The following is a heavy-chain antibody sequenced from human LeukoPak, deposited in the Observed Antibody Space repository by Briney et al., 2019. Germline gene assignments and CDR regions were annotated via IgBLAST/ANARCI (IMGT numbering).Heavy chain of an antibody. CDR3: ATDRSVTMVVDY. Sequence: SETLSLTCTVSGGSISSYYWSWIRQPPGRGLEWIGFISYSGSTNYNPSLKSRVSISVDTSKNQFSLKVSSVTAADTAVYYCATDRSVTMVVDYWGQGTLVTVSS. V-gene: IGHV4-59*12. J-gene: IGHJ4*02. CDR1: GGSISSYY. D-gene: IGHD3-10*01. CDR2: ISYSGST.